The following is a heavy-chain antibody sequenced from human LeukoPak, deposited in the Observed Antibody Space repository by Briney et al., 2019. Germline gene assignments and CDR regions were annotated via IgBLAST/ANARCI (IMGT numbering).Heavy chain of an antibody. J-gene: IGHJ6*02. CDR2: INHSGST. D-gene: IGHD5-18*01. Sequence: PSETLSLTCAVYGGSFSGYYWSWIRQPPGKGLEWIGEINHSGSTNYNPSLKSRVTISVDTSKNQFSLKLSSVTAADTAVYYCARGDTPYYYYGMDVWGQGTTVTVSS. CDR3: ARGDTPYYYYGMDV. V-gene: IGHV4-34*01. CDR1: GGSFSGYY.